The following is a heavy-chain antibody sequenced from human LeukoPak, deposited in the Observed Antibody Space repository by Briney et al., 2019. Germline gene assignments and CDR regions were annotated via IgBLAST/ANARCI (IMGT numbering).Heavy chain of an antibody. CDR3: ARVADPEEIAAAGIDY. D-gene: IGHD6-13*01. V-gene: IGHV4-31*03. CDR1: GGSISSGGYY. CDR2: IYYSGST. J-gene: IGHJ4*02. Sequence: TLSLTCTVSGGSISSGGYYWTWIRQHPGKGLEWIGYIYYSGSTYYNPSLKSRITISVDTSKNQFSLKLSSVTAADTAVYYCARVADPEEIAAAGIDYWGQGTLVTVSS.